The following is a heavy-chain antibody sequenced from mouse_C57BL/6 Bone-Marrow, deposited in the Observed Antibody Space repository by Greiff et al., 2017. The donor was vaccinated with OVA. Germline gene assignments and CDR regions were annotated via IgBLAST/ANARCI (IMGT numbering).Heavy chain of an antibody. V-gene: IGHV1-54*01. CDR3: ARSTAQATGFAY. J-gene: IGHJ3*01. Sequence: QVQLQQSGAELVRPGTSVKVSCKASGYAFTNYLIEWVKQRPGQGLEWIGVINPGSGGTNYNEKFKGKAKLTADKYSSPAYMQLSSLTSEDAAVYFCARSTAQATGFAYWGQGTLVTVSA. D-gene: IGHD3-2*02. CDR1: GYAFTNYL. CDR2: INPGSGGT.